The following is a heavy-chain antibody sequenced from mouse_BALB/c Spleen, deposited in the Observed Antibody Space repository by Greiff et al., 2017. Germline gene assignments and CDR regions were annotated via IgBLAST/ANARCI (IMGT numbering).Heavy chain of an antibody. J-gene: IGHJ2*01. CDR2: ISSGSSTI. CDR1: GFTFSSFG. Sequence: EVQGVESGGGLVQPGGSRKLSCAASGFTFSSFGMHWVRQAPEKGLEWVAYISSGSSTIYYADTVKGRFTISRDNPKNTLFLQMTSLRSEDTAMYYCARRSHFDYWGQGTTLTVSS. CDR3: ARRSHFDY. V-gene: IGHV5-17*02.